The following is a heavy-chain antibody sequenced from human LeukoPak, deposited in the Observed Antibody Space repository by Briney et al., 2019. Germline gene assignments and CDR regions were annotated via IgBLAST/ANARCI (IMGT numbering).Heavy chain of an antibody. CDR3: ARDLKYCSSTSCSLDY. Sequence: PSETLSLTCTVSGGSISSGDYYWSWIRQPPGKGLEWIGYIYYSGSTYYNPSLKSRVTISVDTSKNQFSLKLSSVTAADTAVYYCARDLKYCSSTSCSLDYWGQGTLVTVSS. J-gene: IGHJ4*02. CDR2: IYYSGST. D-gene: IGHD2-2*01. CDR1: GGSISSGDYY. V-gene: IGHV4-30-4*08.